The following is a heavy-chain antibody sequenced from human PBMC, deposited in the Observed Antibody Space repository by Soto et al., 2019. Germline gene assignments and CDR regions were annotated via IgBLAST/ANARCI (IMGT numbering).Heavy chain of an antibody. V-gene: IGHV1-2*02. Sequence: QVQLVQSGAEVKKPGASVKVSCKASGYAFSDYYIHWVRQAPGQGLDWMGWIDPKSGDTHYAQKFQDRITLTRDTSSSTAYMELSSLTSDDTAVYSCARGGDTVTKGWSFENWLDRWGQGTLVTVSS. CDR1: GYAFSDYY. CDR3: ARGGDTVTKGWSFENWLDR. CDR2: IDPKSGDT. J-gene: IGHJ5*02. D-gene: IGHD4-17*01.